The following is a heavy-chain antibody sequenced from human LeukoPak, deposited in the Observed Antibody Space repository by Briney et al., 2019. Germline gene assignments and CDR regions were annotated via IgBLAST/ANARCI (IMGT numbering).Heavy chain of an antibody. D-gene: IGHD3-22*01. Sequence: PGGSLRLSCAASGFTVSSNYIYSGDSTYYADSVKGRFTISRDNSKNTLYLQMNSLRAEDTAVYYCASTFDSSGYYLGYWGQGTLVTVSS. CDR2: YSGDST. V-gene: IGHV3-66*02. CDR3: ASTFDSSGYYLGY. J-gene: IGHJ4*02. CDR1: GFTVSSNY.